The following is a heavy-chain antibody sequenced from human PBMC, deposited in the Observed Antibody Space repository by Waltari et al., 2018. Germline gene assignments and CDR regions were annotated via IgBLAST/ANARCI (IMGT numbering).Heavy chain of an antibody. J-gene: IGHJ1*01. CDR2: VITGTDYK. Sequence: EVRLVESGGGLVKPGGSLRLSCAASGFTFSSYTMNWVRLSPRKGLEWIASVITGTDYKCYADSVKDRFSISRDNAKNSLYLQMDSLTADDTALYYCARTWNWVYDSWGQGTPVTVSS. CDR1: GFTFSSYT. D-gene: IGHD3-22*01. V-gene: IGHV3-21*01. CDR3: ARTWNWVYDS.